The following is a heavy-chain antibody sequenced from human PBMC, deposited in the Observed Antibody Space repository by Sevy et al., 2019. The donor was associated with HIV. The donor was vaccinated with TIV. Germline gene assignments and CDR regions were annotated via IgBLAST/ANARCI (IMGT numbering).Heavy chain of an antibody. V-gene: IGHV1-46*01. CDR3: ARDVSLGTTDGFYFDY. J-gene: IGHJ4*02. CDR2: IKRNDDFI. Sequence: ASVKVSCKASGYSFTEFYMHWVRQAPGQGLEWMGIIKRNDDFIRYAQRFQGRITMTRDASTRTVYMELSSLRSEDTAMYYCARDVSLGTTDGFYFDYWGQGTLVTVSS. D-gene: IGHD1-1*01. CDR1: GYSFTEFY.